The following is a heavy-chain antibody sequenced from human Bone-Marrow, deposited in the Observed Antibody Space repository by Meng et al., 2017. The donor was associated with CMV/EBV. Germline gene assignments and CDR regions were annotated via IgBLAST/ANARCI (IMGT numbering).Heavy chain of an antibody. CDR2: IIPILGIA. V-gene: IGHV1-69*02. J-gene: IGHJ4*02. CDR1: GSTFSSYT. Sequence: SATVSCKASGSTFSSYTISWVRQAPGQWLEWMGRIIPILGIANYAQKFQGRVTITADKSTGTAYMELSSLRSDDTAVYFCARSERRSHLAYWGQGTLVNVSS. D-gene: IGHD1-14*01. CDR3: ARSERRSHLAY.